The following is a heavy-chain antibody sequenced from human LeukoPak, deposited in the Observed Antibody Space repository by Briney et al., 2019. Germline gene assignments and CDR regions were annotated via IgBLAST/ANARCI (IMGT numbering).Heavy chain of an antibody. CDR1: GFTFSNYG. CDR2: IRYYGSDK. CDR3: ARKGNAFDF. Sequence: GGSLRLSCAASGFTFSNYGMHWVHQAPGKGLEGVAFIRYYGSDKYYADSVKGRLTISRDNSKKTLFLQMNSLRGEETAVYYCARKGNAFDFWGKGKMVTVSS. D-gene: IGHD3-10*01. J-gene: IGHJ3*01. V-gene: IGHV3-30*02.